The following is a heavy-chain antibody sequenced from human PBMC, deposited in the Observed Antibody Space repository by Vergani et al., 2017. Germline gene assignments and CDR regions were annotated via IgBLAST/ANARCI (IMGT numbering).Heavy chain of an antibody. CDR2: INHSGST. V-gene: IGHV4-34*01. D-gene: IGHD3-10*01. J-gene: IGHJ4*02. CDR3: ARGQPPPMVRGVDY. CDR1: GGSFSGYY. Sequence: QVQLQQWGAGLLKPSETLSLTCAVYGGSFSGYYWSWIRQPPGKGLEWIGEINHSGSTNYNPSLKSRFTISVDTSKNQFSLKLSSVTAADTAVYYCARGQPPPMVRGVDYWGQGTLVTVSS.